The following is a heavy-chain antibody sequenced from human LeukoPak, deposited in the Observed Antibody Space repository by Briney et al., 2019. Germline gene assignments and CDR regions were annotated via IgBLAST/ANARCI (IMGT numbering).Heavy chain of an antibody. CDR2: VSGSGGST. D-gene: IGHD5-12*01. CDR1: GFTFSSYA. J-gene: IGHJ4*02. V-gene: IGHV3-23*01. CDR3: AKDLDIVATIIGN. Sequence: PGGSLRLSCAASGFTFSSYAMSWVRQAPGKGLEWVSGVSGSGGSTYYADSVKGRFTISRDNSKNTPYLQMNSLRAEDTAVYYCAKDLDIVATIIGNWGQGTLVTVSS.